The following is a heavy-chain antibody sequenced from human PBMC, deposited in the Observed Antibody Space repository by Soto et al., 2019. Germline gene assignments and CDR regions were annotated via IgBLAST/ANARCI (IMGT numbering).Heavy chain of an antibody. J-gene: IGHJ4*02. Sequence: ASETLSLTCTVSGGSISSYYWSWIRQPPGKGLEWIGYIYYSGSTNYNPSLKSRVTISVDTSKNQFSLKLSSVTAADTAVYYCAGRASRYYYDSSGYFDYWGQGTLVT. D-gene: IGHD3-22*01. CDR1: GGSISSYY. CDR2: IYYSGST. V-gene: IGHV4-59*01. CDR3: AGRASRYYYDSSGYFDY.